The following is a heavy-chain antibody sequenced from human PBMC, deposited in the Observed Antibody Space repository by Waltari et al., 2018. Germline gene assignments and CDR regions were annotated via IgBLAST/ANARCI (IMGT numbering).Heavy chain of an antibody. Sequence: QVQLQESGPGLVKPSETLSLTCTVSGGSISSYYWSWIRQPAGKGLEWIGRIYTSGSTNYNPSLKSRVTMSVDTSKNQFSLKLSSVTAADTAVYYCARDRYNWNYSQVEAFDIWGQGTMVTVSS. D-gene: IGHD1-7*01. V-gene: IGHV4-4*07. CDR1: GGSISSYY. CDR2: IYTSGST. CDR3: ARDRYNWNYSQVEAFDI. J-gene: IGHJ3*02.